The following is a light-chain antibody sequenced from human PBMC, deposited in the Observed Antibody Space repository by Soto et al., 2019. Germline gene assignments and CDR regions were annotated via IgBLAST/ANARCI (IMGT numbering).Light chain of an antibody. Sequence: QSALTQPASVSGSPGQSITISCTGTSSDVGGYNYVSWYQQHPGKAPKLMIYEVSFRPSGVSNRFSGSKFGNTASLTISGLQAEDEADYYCSSYTSTSTWVFGGGTKLTVL. CDR3: SSYTSTSTWV. J-gene: IGLJ3*02. CDR2: EVS. V-gene: IGLV2-14*01. CDR1: SSDVGGYNY.